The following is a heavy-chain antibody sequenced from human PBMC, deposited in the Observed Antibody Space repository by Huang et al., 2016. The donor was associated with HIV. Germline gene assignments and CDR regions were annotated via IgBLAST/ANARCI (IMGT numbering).Heavy chain of an antibody. J-gene: IGHJ6*03. Sequence: QVQLQQWGAGLLKPSATLSLTCAVYGGSFTGYYWTWIRQPPGKGLEWIGEINHNRNNNDNPSLKRRVTMSIDTSKNQFSLKLTSVAAADTAVYYCTRGGLNMVRGVRAMDVWGKGTTVTVSS. V-gene: IGHV4-34*01. CDR1: GGSFTGYY. CDR3: TRGGLNMVRGVRAMDV. CDR2: INHNRNN. D-gene: IGHD3-10*01.